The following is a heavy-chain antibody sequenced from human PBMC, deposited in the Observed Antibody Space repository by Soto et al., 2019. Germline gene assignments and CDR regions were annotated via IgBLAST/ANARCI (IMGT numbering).Heavy chain of an antibody. CDR3: ARDRSDYGLSANAFDI. D-gene: IGHD4-17*01. J-gene: IGHJ3*02. CDR2: INPSGGST. V-gene: IGHV1-46*03. CDR1: GYTFTSYY. Sequence: GASVKVSCKASGYTFTSYYMHWVRQAPGQGLEWMGIINPSGGSTSYAQKSQGRVTMTRDTSTSTVYMELSSLRSEDTAVYYCARDRSDYGLSANAFDIWGQGTMVTVSS.